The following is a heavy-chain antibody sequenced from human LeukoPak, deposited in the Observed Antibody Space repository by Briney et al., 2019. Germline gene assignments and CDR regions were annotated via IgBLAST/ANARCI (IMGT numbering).Heavy chain of an antibody. CDR3: AKRSVAGTASPYYFDY. V-gene: IGHV3-23*01. J-gene: IGHJ4*02. D-gene: IGHD6-19*01. Sequence: PGGSLRLSCAASGFTFSSYAMSWVRQAPGKGLEWVSAISGSGGSTYYAASVKGRFTISRDNSKNTLYLQMNSLRAEDTAVYYCAKRSVAGTASPYYFDYWGQGTLVTVSS. CDR2: ISGSGGST. CDR1: GFTFSSYA.